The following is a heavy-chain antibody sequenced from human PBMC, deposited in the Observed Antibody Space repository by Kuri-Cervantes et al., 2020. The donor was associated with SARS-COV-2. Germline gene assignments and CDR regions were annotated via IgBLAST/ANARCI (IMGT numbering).Heavy chain of an antibody. CDR1: GYTFTSYG. CDR3: ARTRGIVVVPAAMGGALDI. V-gene: IGHV1-18*01. Sequence: ASVKVSCKASGYTFTSYGISWVRQAPGQGLEWMGWISAYNGNTNYAQKLQGRVTMTTDTSTSTAYMELRSLRSDDTAVYYCARTRGIVVVPAAMGGALDIWGQGTMVTVSS. CDR2: ISAYNGNT. J-gene: IGHJ3*02. D-gene: IGHD2-2*01.